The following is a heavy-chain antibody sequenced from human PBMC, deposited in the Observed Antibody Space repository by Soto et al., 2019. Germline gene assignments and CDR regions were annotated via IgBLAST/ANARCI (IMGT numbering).Heavy chain of an antibody. CDR2: INPNSGGT. CDR1: GYTFTGYY. D-gene: IGHD2-2*01. Sequence: QVQLVQSGAEVKKPGASVKVSCKASGYTFTGYYMHWVRQAPGQGLEWMGWINPNSGGTNYAQKFQGWVTMTRDTSISTAYMELSRLRSDDTAVYYCARTRGKYPLPRWAFDIWGQGTMVTVSS. J-gene: IGHJ3*02. CDR3: ARTRGKYPLPRWAFDI. V-gene: IGHV1-2*04.